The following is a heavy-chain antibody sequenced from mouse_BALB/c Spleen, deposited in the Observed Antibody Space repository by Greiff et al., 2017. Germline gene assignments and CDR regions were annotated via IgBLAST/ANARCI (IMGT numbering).Heavy chain of an antibody. CDR1: GFTFSSYA. CDR3: ARGFYYGSSDYAMDY. CDR2: ISSGGST. D-gene: IGHD1-1*01. Sequence: DVMLVESGGGLVKPGGSLKLSCAASGFTFSSYAMSWVRQTPEKRLEWVASISSGGSTYYPDSVKGRFTISRDNARNILYLQMSSLRSEDTAMYYWARGFYYGSSDYAMDYWGQGTSVTVSS. J-gene: IGHJ4*01. V-gene: IGHV5-6-5*01.